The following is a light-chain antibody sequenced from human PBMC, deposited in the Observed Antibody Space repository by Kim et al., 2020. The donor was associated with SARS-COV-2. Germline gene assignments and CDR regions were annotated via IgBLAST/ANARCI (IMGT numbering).Light chain of an antibody. CDR2: GAS. CDR3: QQYGNSPQT. V-gene: IGKV3-20*01. CDR1: QSVNSRY. Sequence: EIVLTQFPGTLSLSPGERATLSCRASQSVNSRYLAWYQQKPGQAPRLLIYGASSRATGIPDRFSGSGSGTDFTLTISRLEPEDFAVYYCQQYGNSPQTFGQGTKVDIK. J-gene: IGKJ1*01.